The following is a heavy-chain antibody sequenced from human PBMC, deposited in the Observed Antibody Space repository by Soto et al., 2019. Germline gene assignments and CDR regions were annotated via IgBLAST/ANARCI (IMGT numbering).Heavy chain of an antibody. V-gene: IGHV1-18*01. Sequence: ASVKVSFKTSGYTFRNYGITWLRLAPGRGLEWMGWVSPLNHDTNYAPRLQGRVTMTTDTSTNTAYMELRSLTSDDTAMYYCARSADYGGNAGTSEWLDPWGQGTLVTVSS. D-gene: IGHD4-17*01. CDR2: VSPLNHDT. J-gene: IGHJ5*02. CDR1: GYTFRNYG. CDR3: ARSADYGGNAGTSEWLDP.